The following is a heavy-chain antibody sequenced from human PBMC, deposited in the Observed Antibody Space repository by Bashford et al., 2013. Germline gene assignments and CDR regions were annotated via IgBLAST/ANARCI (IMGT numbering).Heavy chain of an antibody. CDR2: IYYSGST. J-gene: IGHJ6*02. CDR3: ARESGRPDYGDYDYYYYGMDV. D-gene: IGHD4-17*01. CDR1: GGSISSYY. V-gene: IGHV4-59*01. Sequence: SETLSLTCTVSGGSISSYYWSWIRQPPGKGLEWIGYIYYSGSTNYNPSLKSRVTISVDTSKNQFSLKLSSVTAADTAVYYCARESGRPDYGDYDYYYYGMDVWGQGTTVTVSS.